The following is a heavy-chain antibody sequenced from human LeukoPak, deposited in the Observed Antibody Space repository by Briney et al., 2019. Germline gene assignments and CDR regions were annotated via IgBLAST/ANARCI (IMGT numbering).Heavy chain of an antibody. D-gene: IGHD3-10*01. V-gene: IGHV3-33*01. Sequence: GGSLRLSCAASGFTFSSYGMHWVRQAPGKGLEWVALIWFDGNKKDYVDSVKGRFTISRDNSKKTLYLQMNSLRAEDTALYYCARAYYHASGGAFGMDVWGQGTTVRV. CDR3: ARAYYHASGGAFGMDV. CDR2: IWFDGNKK. CDR1: GFTFSSYG. J-gene: IGHJ6*02.